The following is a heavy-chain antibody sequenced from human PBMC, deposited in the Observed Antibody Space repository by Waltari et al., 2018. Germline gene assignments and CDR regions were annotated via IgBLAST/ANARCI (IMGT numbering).Heavy chain of an antibody. V-gene: IGHV1-46*01. Sequence: QVQLVQSEVEVKKPGASVKGSCKASGYTFTSYYTHWVRQSPGQGLEWMGIINPSGGSTSYAQKFQGRVTMTRDTSTSTVYMELSSLRSEDTAVYYCAREPVAGTGWFDPWGQGTLVTVSS. CDR3: AREPVAGTGWFDP. CDR1: GYTFTSYY. D-gene: IGHD6-19*01. J-gene: IGHJ5*02. CDR2: INPSGGST.